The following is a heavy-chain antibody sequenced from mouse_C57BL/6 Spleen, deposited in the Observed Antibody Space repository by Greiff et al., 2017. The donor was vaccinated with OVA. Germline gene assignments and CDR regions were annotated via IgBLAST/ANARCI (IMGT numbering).Heavy chain of an antibody. D-gene: IGHD1-1*01. Sequence: EVQLVESGGGLVQPGGSLKLSCAASGFTFSDYYMYWVRQTPEKRLEWVAYISNGGGSTYYPDTVKGRFTISRDNAKNTLYLQKSRLKSEDTAMYYCARGGDYSWFAYWGQGTLVTVSA. J-gene: IGHJ3*01. CDR1: GFTFSDYY. CDR3: ARGGDYSWFAY. CDR2: ISNGGGST. V-gene: IGHV5-12*01.